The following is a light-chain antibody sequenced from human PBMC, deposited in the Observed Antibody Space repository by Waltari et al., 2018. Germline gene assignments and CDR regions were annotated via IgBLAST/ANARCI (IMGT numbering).Light chain of an antibody. CDR2: EDN. CDR1: SGSIASNY. J-gene: IGLJ2*01. CDR3: QSYDSSNHVV. V-gene: IGLV6-57*03. Sequence: SVSESPGTTVTISCTRSSGSIASNYVQWYQQRPGSAPTTVIYEDNQRPSGVPDRFSGSIDSSSNSASLTISGLKTEDEADYYCQSYDSSNHVVFGGGTKLTVL.